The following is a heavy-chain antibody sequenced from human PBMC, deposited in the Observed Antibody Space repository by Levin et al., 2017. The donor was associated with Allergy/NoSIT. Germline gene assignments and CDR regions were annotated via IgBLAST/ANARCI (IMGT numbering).Heavy chain of an antibody. J-gene: IGHJ3*02. CDR3: AREPQGIAAAGTGAFDI. D-gene: IGHD6-13*01. Sequence: PGGSLRLSCAASGFTVSSNYMSWVRQAPGKGLEWVSVIYSGGSTYYADSVKGRFTISRDNSKNTLYLQMNSLRAEDTAVYYCAREPQGIAAAGTGAFDIWGQGTMVTVSS. CDR1: GFTVSSNY. CDR2: IYSGGST. V-gene: IGHV3-66*02.